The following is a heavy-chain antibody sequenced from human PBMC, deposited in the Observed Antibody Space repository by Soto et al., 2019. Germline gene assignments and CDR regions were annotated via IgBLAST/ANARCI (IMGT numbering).Heavy chain of an antibody. D-gene: IGHD1-1*01. J-gene: IGHJ6*02. V-gene: IGHV1-18*01. CDR1: GYTFTSYG. CDR3: ARAQNNPPSHHYYGMDV. CDR2: ISAYNGNT. Sequence: QVQLVQSGAEVKKPGASVKVSCKASGYTFTSYGISWVRQAPGQGLEWMGWISAYNGNTNYAQKLQGRVTMTTDTSTSAACMEPRGLRSHDTAREYCARAQNNPPSHHYYGMDVWGQGTTVTVSS.